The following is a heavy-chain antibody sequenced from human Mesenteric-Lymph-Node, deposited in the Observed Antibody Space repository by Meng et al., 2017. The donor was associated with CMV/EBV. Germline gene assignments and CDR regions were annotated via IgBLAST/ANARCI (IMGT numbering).Heavy chain of an antibody. V-gene: IGHV3-74*01. CDR1: GFTFSSYW. Sequence: GGSLRLSCATSGFTFSSYWMHWGRQAPGKGLVWVSRVNSDGTSTSYADSVKGRFTISRDNAKNSLNLQMNSLRAEDTAVYYCARDNYPKTGEFDYWGQGTLVTVSS. CDR3: ARDNYPKTGEFDY. J-gene: IGHJ4*02. D-gene: IGHD7-27*01. CDR2: VNSDGTST.